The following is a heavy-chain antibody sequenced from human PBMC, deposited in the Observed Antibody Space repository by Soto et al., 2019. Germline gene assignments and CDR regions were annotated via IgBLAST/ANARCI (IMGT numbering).Heavy chain of an antibody. Sequence: QVQLVQSGAEVKKPGASVKVSCKASGYTLTSYDINWVRQATGQGLEWMGWMNPNSGNTGYAQKFQGRVTMTRNTSISTAYMERSSLRSEDTAVYYCARAGDSSNEYYFDYWGQGTLVTVSS. V-gene: IGHV1-8*01. D-gene: IGHD6-13*01. J-gene: IGHJ4*02. CDR3: ARAGDSSNEYYFDY. CDR2: MNPNSGNT. CDR1: GYTLTSYD.